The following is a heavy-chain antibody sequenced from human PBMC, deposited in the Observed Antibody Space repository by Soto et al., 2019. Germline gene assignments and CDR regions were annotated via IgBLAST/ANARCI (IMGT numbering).Heavy chain of an antibody. V-gene: IGHV4-59*01. Sequence: QVQLQESGPGLVKPSETLSLTCSVSGGSISSYYWSWIRQPPGKGLEWIAYIYYSGTSYNPSLKSRVAISRATPRNQCSLKQSSVTAAETAVYYCARTYDGSGPNSGGYGFDIWGQGTMVTVSS. CDR2: IYYSGT. J-gene: IGHJ3*02. CDR1: GGSISSYY. CDR3: ARTYDGSGPNSGGYGFDI. D-gene: IGHD3-22*01.